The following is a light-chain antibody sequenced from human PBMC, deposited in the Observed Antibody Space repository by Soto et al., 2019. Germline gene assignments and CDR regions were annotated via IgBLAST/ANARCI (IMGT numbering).Light chain of an antibody. J-gene: IGKJ1*01. CDR3: QQYGSSPQT. Sequence: DIVLTQYPGTLSLSPGERATLSCGASQSINSRSLAWYQQKPGQAPRLLIYGASSRATGIPDRFSDSGSGTDFTLTISRLEPEDFAVYYCQQYGSSPQTFGQGTKVDIK. V-gene: IGKV3-20*01. CDR2: GAS. CDR1: QSINSRS.